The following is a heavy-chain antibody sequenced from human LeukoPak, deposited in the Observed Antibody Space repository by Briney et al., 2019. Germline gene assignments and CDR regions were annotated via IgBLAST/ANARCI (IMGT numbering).Heavy chain of an antibody. V-gene: IGHV3-21*01. CDR1: GFTFSSYA. CDR3: ARSSGYRFDP. J-gene: IGHJ5*02. Sequence: PGGSLRLSCAASGFTFSSYAMSWVRQTPGKGLEWVSSISSSSSYIYYADSVKGRFTISRDNAKNTLYLQMNSLRAEDTAVYYCARSSGYRFDPWGQGTLVTVSS. CDR2: ISSSSSYI. D-gene: IGHD5-18*01.